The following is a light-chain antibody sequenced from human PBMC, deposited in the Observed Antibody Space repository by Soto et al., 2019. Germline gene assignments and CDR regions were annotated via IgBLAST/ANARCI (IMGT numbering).Light chain of an antibody. J-gene: IGLJ1*01. CDR1: SSDVGGYNY. CDR3: CSYAGSYTFDV. V-gene: IGLV2-11*01. CDR2: DVS. Sequence: QSALTQPRSVSGSPGQSVTISCTGTSSDVGGYNYVSWYQQHPGKAPKLMIYDVSKRPSGVPDRFSGSKSGNTASLTMSGLQAEDEADYYCCSYAGSYTFDVFGTGTKLTVL.